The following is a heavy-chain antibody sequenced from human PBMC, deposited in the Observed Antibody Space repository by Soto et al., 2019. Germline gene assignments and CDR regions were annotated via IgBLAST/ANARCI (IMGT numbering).Heavy chain of an antibody. V-gene: IGHV4-34*01. D-gene: IGHD2-2*01. Sequence: SETLSLTYAVYAASFSDNYWSWIRHPPGKGLEWIGEINQSGSTNYNPSLKSRVTISVDTSKNQFSLKLSSVTAADTAVYYCARGLTYCSSTTCAETRFDPWGQGTLVTVSS. CDR3: ARGLTYCSSTTCAETRFDP. CDR2: INQSGST. J-gene: IGHJ5*02. CDR1: AASFSDNY.